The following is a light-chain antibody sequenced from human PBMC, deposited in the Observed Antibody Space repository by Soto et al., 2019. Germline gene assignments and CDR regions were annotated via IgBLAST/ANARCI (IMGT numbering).Light chain of an antibody. CDR1: NIGSKS. CDR3: QVWDISSGHVV. CDR2: YDS. Sequence: SYELTQPPSVSVAPGKTASVACGGSNIGSKSVHWYQKKSGQAPVLVMYYDSDRPSGIPERFSGSNAGNTATLTTSRVDDGDEADYYCQVWDISSGHVVFGGGTKLTVL. J-gene: IGLJ3*02. V-gene: IGLV3-21*01.